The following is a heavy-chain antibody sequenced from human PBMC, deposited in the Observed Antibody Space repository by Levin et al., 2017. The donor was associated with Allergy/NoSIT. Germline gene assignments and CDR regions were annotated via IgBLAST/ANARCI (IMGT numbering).Heavy chain of an antibody. CDR3: TTYSNSWYYFDY. CDR2: IKSKTDGGTI. D-gene: IGHD6-13*01. V-gene: IGHV3-15*01. CDR1: GFTFSNAW. Sequence: GGSLRLSCAASGFTFSNAWMSWVRQAPGKGLEWVGRIKSKTDGGTIEYAAPVKGRFTISRDDSKNTLSMQMNSLKTEDTAVYYCTTYSNSWYYFDYWGQGTLVTVSS. J-gene: IGHJ4*02.